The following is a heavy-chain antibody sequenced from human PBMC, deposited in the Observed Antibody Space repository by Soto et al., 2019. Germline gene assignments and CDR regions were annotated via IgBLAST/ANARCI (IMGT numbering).Heavy chain of an antibody. CDR3: AKDIAAADPYYFDY. CDR2: ISWNSGSI. Sequence: GGSLRLSCAASGFTFDDYAMHWVRQAPGKGLEWVSGISWNSGSIGYADSVKGRFTISRDNAKNSLYLQMNSLRAEDTALYYCAKDIAAADPYYFDYWGQGTLVTVSS. J-gene: IGHJ4*02. V-gene: IGHV3-9*01. D-gene: IGHD6-13*01. CDR1: GFTFDDYA.